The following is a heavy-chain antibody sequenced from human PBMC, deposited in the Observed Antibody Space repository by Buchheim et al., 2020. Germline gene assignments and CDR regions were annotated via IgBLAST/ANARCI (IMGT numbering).Heavy chain of an antibody. CDR1: VFTFSSRR. Sequence: EVQLVESGGGLVQPGGSLRLSCAASVFTFSSRRMHWVRQAPGKGLVWVSHINSDGSTATYADSVKGRFTISKDNAKNTLYLLMNSLRAEDTAVYYCIEWTIAWGQGTL. J-gene: IGHJ5*02. D-gene: IGHD3/OR15-3a*01. CDR3: IEWTIA. CDR2: INSDGSTA. V-gene: IGHV3-74*01.